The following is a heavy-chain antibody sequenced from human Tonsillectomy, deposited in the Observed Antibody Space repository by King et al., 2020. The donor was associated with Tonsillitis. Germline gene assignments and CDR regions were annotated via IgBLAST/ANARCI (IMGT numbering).Heavy chain of an antibody. CDR2: NSAYNGNT. D-gene: IGHD3-16*01. Sequence: QLVQSGAEVKKPGASVNVSCKASGYTFTSYAFSWVRQAPGQGLEWMGWNSAYNGNTNYAQKLQGRVTMTTDTSTSTAYMELRSLKSDDTAVYYCVLRGGSWFDPWGQGTLVTVSS. CDR3: VLRGGSWFDP. J-gene: IGHJ5*02. CDR1: GYTFTSYA. V-gene: IGHV1-18*01.